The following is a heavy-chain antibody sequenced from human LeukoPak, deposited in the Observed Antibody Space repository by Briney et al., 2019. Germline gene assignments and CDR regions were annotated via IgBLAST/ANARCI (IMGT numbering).Heavy chain of an antibody. CDR2: INHSGST. Sequence: SETLSLTCAVYGGSFSGYYWSWIRQPPGKGLEWIGEINHSGSTNYNPSLKSRVTISVDTSKNQFSLKLSSVTAADTAVYYCARGDEDYYDSSGPPYYWGQGTLVTVSS. V-gene: IGHV4-34*01. CDR3: ARGDEDYYDSSGPPYY. CDR1: GGSFSGYY. J-gene: IGHJ4*02. D-gene: IGHD3-22*01.